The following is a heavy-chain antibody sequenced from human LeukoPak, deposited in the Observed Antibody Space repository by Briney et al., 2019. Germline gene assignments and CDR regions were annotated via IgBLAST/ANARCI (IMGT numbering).Heavy chain of an antibody. Sequence: GESLRLSCAASGFTFSSYSMNWVRQAAGKGLEWVSSISSSSSYIYYADSVKGRFTISRDNAKNSLYLQMNSLRAEDTAVYYCARAPPYCSSTSCTSDYWGQGTLVTVSS. J-gene: IGHJ4*02. V-gene: IGHV3-21*01. D-gene: IGHD2-2*01. CDR2: ISSSSSYI. CDR3: ARAPPYCSSTSCTSDY. CDR1: GFTFSSYS.